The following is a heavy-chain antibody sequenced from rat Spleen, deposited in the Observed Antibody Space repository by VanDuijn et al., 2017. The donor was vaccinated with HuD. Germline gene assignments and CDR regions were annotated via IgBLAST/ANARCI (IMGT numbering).Heavy chain of an antibody. D-gene: IGHD1-4*01. J-gene: IGHJ3*01. CDR3: ARDENGYINLWFAY. Sequence: VQLKESGPGLVQPSQTLSLTCTVSGFSLTDYSVHWVRQPPGKGLEWMGVTWSGGSTAYNSVLKSRLSISRDTSKSQVFLKMNSLQTEDTATYYCARDENGYINLWFAYWGQGTLVTVSS. V-gene: IGHV2S63*01. CDR1: GFSLTDYS. CDR2: TWSGGST.